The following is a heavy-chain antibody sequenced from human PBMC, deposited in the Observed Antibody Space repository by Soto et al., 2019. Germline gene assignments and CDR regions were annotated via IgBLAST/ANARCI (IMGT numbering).Heavy chain of an antibody. CDR3: ATVYSYGPDRAPFDY. D-gene: IGHD5-18*01. CDR2: ISAYNGNT. V-gene: IGHV1-18*01. J-gene: IGHJ4*02. Sequence: ASVKVSCKASVYTFTSYGISWVRQAPGQGLEWMGWISAYNGNTNYAQKLQGRVTMTTDTSTSTAYMELRSLRSDDTAVYYCATVYSYGPDRAPFDYWGQGTLVTVSS. CDR1: VYTFTSYG.